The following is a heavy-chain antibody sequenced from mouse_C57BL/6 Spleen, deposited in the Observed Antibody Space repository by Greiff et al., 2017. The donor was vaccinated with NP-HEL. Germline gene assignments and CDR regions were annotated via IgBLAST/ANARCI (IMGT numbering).Heavy chain of an antibody. Sequence: EVQLQQSGTVLARPGASVKMSCKTSGYTFTSYWMHWVKQRPGQGLEWIGAIYPGNSDTSSNQKFKGKAKLTAVTSASTAYMELSSLTNEDSAVYYCTHYYGSSYDYFDYWGQGTTLTVSS. V-gene: IGHV1-5*01. D-gene: IGHD1-1*01. CDR3: THYYGSSYDYFDY. CDR1: GYTFTSYW. J-gene: IGHJ2*01. CDR2: IYPGNSDT.